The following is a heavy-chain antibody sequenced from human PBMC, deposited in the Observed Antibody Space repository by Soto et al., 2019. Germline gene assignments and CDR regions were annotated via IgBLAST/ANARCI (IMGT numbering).Heavy chain of an antibody. J-gene: IGHJ4*02. CDR2: IYHTGIT. V-gene: IGHV4-38-2*01. D-gene: IGHD2-15*01. Sequence: SETLSLTCAVSGSSIITDFLWGWVRQTPGKGLEWIGSIYHTGITDYNPSLKSRVTLSVDASKNEFSLTLTSVTAADTAIYFCSRSGGSHLPPGEWGRGXLVTVYS. CDR1: GSSIITDFL. CDR3: SRSGGSHLPPGE.